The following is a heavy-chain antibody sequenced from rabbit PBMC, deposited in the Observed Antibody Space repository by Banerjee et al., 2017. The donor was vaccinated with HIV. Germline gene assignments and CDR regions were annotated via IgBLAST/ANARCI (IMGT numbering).Heavy chain of an antibody. Sequence: QSLEESGGDLVKPGASLTLTCTASGFSFSSSYYMCWVRQAPGKGLEWIACIYSSSGTTYYASWAKGRFTISQTSSTTVTLQMTSLAAADTATYFCARSSDWGWHAFNPRGPGSLVTVS. J-gene: IGHJ2*01. D-gene: IGHD4-1*01. CDR2: IYSSSGTT. CDR1: GFSFSSSYY. CDR3: ARSSDWGWHAFNP. V-gene: IGHV1S40*01.